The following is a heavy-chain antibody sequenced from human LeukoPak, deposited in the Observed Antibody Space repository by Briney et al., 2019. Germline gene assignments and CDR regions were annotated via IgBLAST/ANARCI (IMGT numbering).Heavy chain of an antibody. V-gene: IGHV3-21*01. CDR1: GGSISSSSYY. CDR3: ARSKTYYYESSGSYSVFDYYMDV. D-gene: IGHD3-22*01. CDR2: ISSSSIYK. J-gene: IGHJ6*03. Sequence: TSETLSLTCTVSGGSISSSSYYWGWVRQAPGKGLEWVSSISSSSIYKYYADSVKGRFTISRDNAKKSLYLQMNSLRAEDTAVYYCARSKTYYYESSGSYSVFDYYMDVWGKGTTVTVSS.